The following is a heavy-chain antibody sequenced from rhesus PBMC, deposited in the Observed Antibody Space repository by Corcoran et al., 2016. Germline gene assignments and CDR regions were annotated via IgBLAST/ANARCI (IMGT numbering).Heavy chain of an antibody. V-gene: IGHV4-160*01. J-gene: IGHJ4*01. D-gene: IGHD4-23*01. CDR2: IDSSGST. CDR1: GGSISGYW. Sequence: QLQLQESGPGLVKPSATLYLTCAVPGGSISGYWWSWIRQPPGKGLDWIGRIDSSGSTDYNPSLKSRVTISRDTSKNQFSLKLSSVTAADTAVYYCASQSYSNYGDYWGQGVLVTVSS. CDR3: ASQSYSNYGDY.